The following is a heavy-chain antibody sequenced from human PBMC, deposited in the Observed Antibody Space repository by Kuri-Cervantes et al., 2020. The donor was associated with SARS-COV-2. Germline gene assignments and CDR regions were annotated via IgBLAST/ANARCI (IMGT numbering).Heavy chain of an antibody. Sequence: GGSLRLSCAASGFTVSYHYMSWVRQAPGKGLEWVAVISNDGSNNYYADSVKGRFTIARDNSKNTLYVQMNSLRAEDTAVYYCARDQAYFVGVVRRGWVYYYYGMDVWGQGTTVTVSS. CDR2: ISNDGSNN. CDR1: GFTVSYHY. J-gene: IGHJ6*02. D-gene: IGHD3-3*01. CDR3: ARDQAYFVGVVRRGWVYYYYGMDV. V-gene: IGHV3-30-3*01.